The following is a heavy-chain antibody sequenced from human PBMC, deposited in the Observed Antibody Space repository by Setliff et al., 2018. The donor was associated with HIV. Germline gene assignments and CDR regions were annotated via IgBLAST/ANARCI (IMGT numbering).Heavy chain of an antibody. Sequence: WASVKVSCKASGDTFSSYALSWVRQAPGQGLEWMGWINVGSGKTQYSQEFQGRVTITRDTSATTAYMELSSLTSEDTAVYYCARITTIRCPTLVDFWGPGTLVTVSS. CDR2: INVGSGKT. J-gene: IGHJ4*02. V-gene: IGHV1-3*01. CDR3: ARITTIRCPTLVDF. CDR1: GDTFSSYA. D-gene: IGHD4-17*01.